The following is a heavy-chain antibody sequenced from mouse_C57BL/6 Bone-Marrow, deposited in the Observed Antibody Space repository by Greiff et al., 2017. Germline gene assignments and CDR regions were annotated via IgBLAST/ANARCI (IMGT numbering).Heavy chain of an antibody. D-gene: IGHD4-1*01. CDR3: ARRGTGTGFDY. V-gene: IGHV1-61*01. J-gene: IGHJ2*01. CDR1: GYTFTSYW. Sequence: QVQLQQPGAELVRPGSSVKLSCKASGYTFTSYWMDWVKQRPGQGLEWIGNIYPSDSETHYNQKFKDKATLTVDKSSSTAYMQLSSLTSEDSAVYYCARRGTGTGFDYWGQGTTLTVSS. CDR2: IYPSDSET.